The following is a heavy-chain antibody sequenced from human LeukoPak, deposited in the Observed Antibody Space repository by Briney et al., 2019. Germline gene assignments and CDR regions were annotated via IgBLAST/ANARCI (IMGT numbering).Heavy chain of an antibody. CDR3: ATAARSYAGYYFDY. CDR2: INPSGGST. Sequence: ASVKVSCKASGYTFTGYYMHWVRQAPGQGLEWMGIINPSGGSTSYAQKFQGRVTMTEDTSTDTAYMELSSLRSEDTAVYYCATAARSYAGYYFDYWGQGTLVTVSS. J-gene: IGHJ4*02. D-gene: IGHD1-26*01. CDR1: GYTFTGYY. V-gene: IGHV1-46*01.